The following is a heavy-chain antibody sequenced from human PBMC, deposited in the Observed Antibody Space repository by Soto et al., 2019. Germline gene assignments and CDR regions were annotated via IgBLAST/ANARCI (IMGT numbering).Heavy chain of an antibody. CDR2: IWSDGSNK. CDR3: ARGRLPLRGYSGSDPSMDV. Sequence: QVQLVESGGGVVQPGRSLRLSCAASGFSFSTHAMHWVRQAPGKGLQWVAVIWSDGSNKYYADSVKGRFTISRDNLKNTLFLQMNSLSADDTAVYYCARGRLPLRGYSGSDPSMDVWGQGTTVTVSS. D-gene: IGHD5-12*01. CDR1: GFSFSTHA. J-gene: IGHJ6*02. V-gene: IGHV3-33*01.